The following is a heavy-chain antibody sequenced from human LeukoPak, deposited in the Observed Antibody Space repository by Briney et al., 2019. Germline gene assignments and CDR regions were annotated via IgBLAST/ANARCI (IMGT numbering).Heavy chain of an antibody. D-gene: IGHD1-26*01. Sequence: GGSLRLSCAASGFTFSSYSMNWVRQAPGKGLEWVSVIYTGDGTYYADSVKGRFTISRDNSKNTVYLQMNSLRAEDTAVYYCARVGSGSYYPRWGQGTPVTVSS. CDR1: GFTFSSYS. CDR2: IYTGDGT. J-gene: IGHJ4*02. CDR3: ARVGSGSYYPR. V-gene: IGHV3-53*01.